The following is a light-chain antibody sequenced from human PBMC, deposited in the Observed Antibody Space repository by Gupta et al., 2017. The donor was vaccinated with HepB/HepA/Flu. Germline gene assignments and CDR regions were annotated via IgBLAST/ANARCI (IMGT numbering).Light chain of an antibody. CDR1: QSVSSY. Sequence: EIVLTQSPATLSLSPGERATLSCRASQSVSSYLAWYQQKRGQAPRLLIYAASNRATGIPARFTGHGSGADFTLTISSLEPEDIAVYYCQQCSNWPLSFGGGTKVEIK. CDR3: QQCSNWPLS. J-gene: IGKJ4*01. V-gene: IGKV3-11*01. CDR2: AAS.